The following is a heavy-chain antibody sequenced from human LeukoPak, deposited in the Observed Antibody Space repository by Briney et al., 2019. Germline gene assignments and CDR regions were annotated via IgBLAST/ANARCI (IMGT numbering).Heavy chain of an antibody. CDR2: ISNSGNTI. Sequence: PGGSLRLSCAASGFTFSDYYMSWIRQAPGKGLEWVSYISNSGNTIFYADSVKGRFTISRDNAKNSLYLQMNSLRAGDTAVYYCARDVTTGRYYYYYMDVWGKGTTVTVSS. V-gene: IGHV3-11*04. J-gene: IGHJ6*03. D-gene: IGHD4-11*01. CDR3: ARDVTTGRYYYYYMDV. CDR1: GFTFSDYY.